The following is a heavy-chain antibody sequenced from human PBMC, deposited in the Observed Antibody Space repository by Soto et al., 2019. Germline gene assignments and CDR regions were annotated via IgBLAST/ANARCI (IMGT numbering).Heavy chain of an antibody. CDR3: AREECSNCLYYYYGMDV. D-gene: IGHD4-4*01. Sequence: SQTLSLTCAISGDSVSSNSAAWNWIRQSPSRGLEWLGRTYYRSKWYNDYAVSVKSRITTNPDTSKNQFSLQLNSVTPEDTAVYYCAREECSNCLYYYYGMDVWGQGTTVTVSS. J-gene: IGHJ6*02. CDR2: TYYRSKWYN. V-gene: IGHV6-1*01. CDR1: GDSVSSNSAA.